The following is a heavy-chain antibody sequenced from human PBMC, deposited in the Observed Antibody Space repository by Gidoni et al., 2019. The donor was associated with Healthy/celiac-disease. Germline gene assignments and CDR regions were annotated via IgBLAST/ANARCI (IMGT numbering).Heavy chain of an antibody. D-gene: IGHD3-22*01. V-gene: IGHV3-9*01. Sequence: DSVKGRFTISRDNAKNSLYLQMNSLRAEDTALYYCAKVLYYDSSGYRYYFDYWGRGTLVTVSS. CDR3: AKVLYYDSSGYRYYFDY. J-gene: IGHJ4*02.